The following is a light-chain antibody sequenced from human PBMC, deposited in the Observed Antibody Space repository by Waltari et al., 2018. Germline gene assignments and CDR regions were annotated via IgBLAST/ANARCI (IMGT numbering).Light chain of an antibody. Sequence: IVMTQSPATLSVSPGERATPSCRARQSVSSSLAWYQQKPGQAPRLIIYPASTRATGVPTRFSGSGSGTEFTLTISSLQSEDFAVYYCQRYNNGGKTFGPGTKLEIK. CDR2: PAS. J-gene: IGKJ2*01. V-gene: IGKV3-15*01. CDR1: QSVSSS. CDR3: QRYNNGGKT.